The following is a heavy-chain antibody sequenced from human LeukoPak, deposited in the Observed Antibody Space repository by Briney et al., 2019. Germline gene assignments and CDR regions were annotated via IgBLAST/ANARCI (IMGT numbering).Heavy chain of an antibody. CDR2: ISSNGGST. CDR1: GFTFSRYA. D-gene: IGHD3-3*01. CDR3: ARGNTIFGVVYYYFDY. V-gene: IGHV3-64*01. J-gene: IGHJ4*02. Sequence: PGGSLRLSCATSGFTFSRYAMYWVRQAPGKGLEYVSGISSNGGSTYYANSVKGRFTIPRDNSKNTLYLQMGSLRAEDMAVYYCARGNTIFGVVYYYFDYWGQGTLVTVSS.